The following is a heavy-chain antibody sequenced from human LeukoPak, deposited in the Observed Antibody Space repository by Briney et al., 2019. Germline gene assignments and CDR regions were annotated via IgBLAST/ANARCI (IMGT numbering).Heavy chain of an antibody. J-gene: IGHJ4*01. CDR1: GFTFNEYP. D-gene: IGHD2-8*02. Sequence: GGSLRLSCAASGFTFNEYPMHWVRQAPGKGLVWVSRLAGDGSGTNYADSVRGRFTISRDDVKNTLYLQMSTLTAEDTAVYFCARDGFTGPVTAYLDYWGQGTLVTVSS. CDR3: ARDGFTGPVTAYLDY. V-gene: IGHV3-74*01. CDR2: LAGDGSGT.